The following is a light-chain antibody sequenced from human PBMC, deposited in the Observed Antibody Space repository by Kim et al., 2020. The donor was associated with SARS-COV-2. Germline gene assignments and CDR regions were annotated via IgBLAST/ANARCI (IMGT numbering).Light chain of an antibody. CDR2: EVS. J-gene: IGLJ1*01. V-gene: IGLV2-23*02. Sequence: LTQPASVSGSPGQSITISCTGTSSDVGSYNLVSWYQQHPGKAPKLMIYEVSKRPSGVSNRFSGSKSGNTASLTISGLQAEDEADYYCCSYAGTYVFGTGTKVTVL. CDR1: SSDVGSYNL. CDR3: CSYAGTYV.